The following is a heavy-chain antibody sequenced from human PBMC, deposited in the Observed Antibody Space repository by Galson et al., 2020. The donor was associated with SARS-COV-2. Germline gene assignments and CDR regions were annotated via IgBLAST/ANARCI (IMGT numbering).Heavy chain of an antibody. CDR2: ISYDGSNK. Sequence: GGSLRLSCAASGFTFSSHAMHWVRQAPGKGLEWVAIISYDGSNKYNADLEKGRFTISRDNSQNTLYLQMNSLRAEDTAVYYCAKETLGFSSGFYDFWGQGTLVPVSS. V-gene: IGHV3-30*01. J-gene: IGHJ4*02. CDR1: GFTFSSHA. D-gene: IGHD3-22*01. CDR3: AKETLGFSSGFYDF.